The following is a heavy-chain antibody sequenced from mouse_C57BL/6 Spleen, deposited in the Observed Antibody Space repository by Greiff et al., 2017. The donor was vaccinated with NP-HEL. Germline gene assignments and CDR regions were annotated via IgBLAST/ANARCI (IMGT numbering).Heavy chain of an antibody. Sequence: DVMLVESGGGLVQPGGSLKLSCAASGFTFSDYYMYWVRQTPEKRLEWVAYISNGGGSTYYPDPVTVRFTISRDNAKNTLYLQMSRLKSEDTAMYYCARDSSGYGVYYYAMDYWGQGTSVTGSS. CDR3: ARDSSGYGVYYYAMDY. V-gene: IGHV5-12*01. CDR2: ISNGGGST. J-gene: IGHJ4*01. CDR1: GFTFSDYY. D-gene: IGHD3-2*02.